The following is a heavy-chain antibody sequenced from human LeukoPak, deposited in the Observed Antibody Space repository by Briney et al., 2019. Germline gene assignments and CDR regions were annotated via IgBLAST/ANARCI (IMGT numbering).Heavy chain of an antibody. CDR2: ISSSSSTI. J-gene: IGHJ5*02. V-gene: IGHV3-48*02. CDR1: GFTFSSYS. CDR3: AREPYDSSGYYYDNWFDP. Sequence: GGSLRLSCAASGFTFSSYSMNWVRHAPGKGLEWGSYISSSSSTIYYADSVKGRFTISRDNAKNSLYLQMNSRRDEDTAVYYCAREPYDSSGYYYDNWFDPWGQGTLVTVSS. D-gene: IGHD3-22*01.